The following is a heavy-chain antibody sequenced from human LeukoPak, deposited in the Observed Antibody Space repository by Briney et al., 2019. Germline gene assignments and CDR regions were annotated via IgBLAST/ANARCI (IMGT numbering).Heavy chain of an antibody. CDR2: IYYSGST. V-gene: IGHV4-59*08. Sequence: SETLSLTCTVSGGSISSYYWSWIRQPPVKGLEWIGYIYYSGSTNYNPSLKSRVTISVDTSKNQFSLKLSSVTAADTAVYYCARQGWAYDFWSGYYWYSWFDPWGQGTLVTVSS. CDR1: GGSISSYY. CDR3: ARQGWAYDFWSGYYWYSWFDP. J-gene: IGHJ5*02. D-gene: IGHD3-3*01.